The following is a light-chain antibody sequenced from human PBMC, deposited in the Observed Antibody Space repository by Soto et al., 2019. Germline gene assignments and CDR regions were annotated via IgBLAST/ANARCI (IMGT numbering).Light chain of an antibody. Sequence: EIVLTQSPGTLSLSPGEGATLSCRASQSVRSSYLAWYQQKPGQAPRLLIYAASSRATGIPDRFSGSGSGTDFPLTISRLEPEDFAVYYCLQYGTPPYTFGQGTKLEIK. CDR3: LQYGTPPYT. CDR2: AAS. J-gene: IGKJ2*01. CDR1: QSVRSSY. V-gene: IGKV3-20*01.